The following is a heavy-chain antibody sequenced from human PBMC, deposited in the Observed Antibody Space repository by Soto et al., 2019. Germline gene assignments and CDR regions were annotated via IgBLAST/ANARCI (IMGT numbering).Heavy chain of an antibody. Sequence: PGGSLRLSCAASGFTFSSYGMHWVRQAPGKGLEWVAVISYDGSNKYYADSVKGRFTISRDNSKNTLYLQMNSLRAEDTAVYYCAKVGDNWNYVLYGMDVWGQGTTVTVSS. D-gene: IGHD1-7*01. CDR3: AKVGDNWNYVLYGMDV. CDR1: GFTFSSYG. V-gene: IGHV3-30*18. CDR2: ISYDGSNK. J-gene: IGHJ6*02.